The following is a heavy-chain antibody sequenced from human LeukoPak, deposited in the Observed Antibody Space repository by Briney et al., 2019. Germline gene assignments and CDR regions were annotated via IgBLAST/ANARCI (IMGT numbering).Heavy chain of an antibody. D-gene: IGHD3-22*01. CDR3: ARDPDYYDDSGYT. V-gene: IGHV4-39*07. CDR2: MYYSGGT. CDR1: GGSVSSNRYY. Sequence: PSETLSLTCTVSGGSVSSNRYYWGWIRQPPGKGLEWIGSMYYSGGTYYNPSRKSRVTISADTYKNQYSLKLSSVTAADTALYYCARDPDYYDDSGYTWGQGTLVTVSS. J-gene: IGHJ5*02.